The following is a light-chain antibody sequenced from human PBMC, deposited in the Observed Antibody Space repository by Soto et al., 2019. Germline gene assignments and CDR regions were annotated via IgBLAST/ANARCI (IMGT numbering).Light chain of an antibody. CDR3: VSYPTPASYV. Sequence: QSVRTEPASGSGGPGQSITISCTGTISDVCNYIFVSWYRQHPGKAPKLTIYYINNRPSGVSNRFSGSKSESTASLPIPRSHPAHDAAYYCVSYPTPASYVLATGIKV. CDR1: ISDVCNYIF. CDR2: YIN. V-gene: IGLV2-14*01. J-gene: IGLJ1*01.